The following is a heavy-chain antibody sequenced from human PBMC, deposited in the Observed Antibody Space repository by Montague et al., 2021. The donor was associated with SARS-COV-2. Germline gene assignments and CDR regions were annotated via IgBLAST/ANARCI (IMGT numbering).Heavy chain of an antibody. D-gene: IGHD3-16*01. V-gene: IGHV4-4*02. CDR1: DGSISSPNW. Sequence: SETLSLTCAVSDGSISSPNWWTWVRQPPGKGLEWVGEIYYTGNTNYNPSLKSRVTIFIDKSRNHFSLQLTSVTAADTAVHYCARGGTENSGMADWGQGTTVAVSS. CDR2: IYYTGNT. CDR3: ARGGTENSGMAD. J-gene: IGHJ6*02.